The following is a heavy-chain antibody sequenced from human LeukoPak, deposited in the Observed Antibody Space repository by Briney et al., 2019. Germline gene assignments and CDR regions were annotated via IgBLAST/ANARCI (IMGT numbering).Heavy chain of an antibody. J-gene: IGHJ4*02. CDR3: ATSESQTKFDY. CDR1: GYTFTSYW. Sequence: GESLKISSKGSGYTFTSYWIAWVRPMPGKVLEWMGIIYPGDSDAKYSPSFEGQITISADKSITTAYLQWSSLRASDTAMYYCATSESQTKFDYWGQGTLVTVSS. D-gene: IGHD1/OR15-1a*01. V-gene: IGHV5-51*01. CDR2: IYPGDSDA.